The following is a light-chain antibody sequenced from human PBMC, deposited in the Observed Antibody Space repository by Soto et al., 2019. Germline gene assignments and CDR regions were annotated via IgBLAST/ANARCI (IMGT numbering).Light chain of an antibody. J-gene: IGLJ1*01. Sequence: QSVLTQPASVSGSPGQSITISCTGTSSDVGNYNLVSWYQQHPGKAPKLMIYEGSKRPSGVSNRFSGSKSGNTASLTISGLQAEDEGDYYCCLFSFAGSSTVFGTGTKLTVL. CDR1: SSDVGNYNL. CDR3: CLFSFAGSSTV. CDR2: EGS. V-gene: IGLV2-23*03.